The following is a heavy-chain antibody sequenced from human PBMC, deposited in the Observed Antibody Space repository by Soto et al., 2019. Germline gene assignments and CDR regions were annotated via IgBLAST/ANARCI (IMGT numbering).Heavy chain of an antibody. V-gene: IGHV3-7*01. Sequence: EVQLVESGGALVQPGGSLRLSCATSGFTFTPYCMHWVRQAPGKGLEWVANINIDGTEKYYGDSVKGRFTISRENAKNSMYVQMDSLGDDDIAVYYCARNRGWEMLDYWGQGTLVTVSS. CDR1: GFTFTPYC. D-gene: IGHD6-19*01. J-gene: IGHJ4*02. CDR3: ARNRGWEMLDY. CDR2: INIDGTEK.